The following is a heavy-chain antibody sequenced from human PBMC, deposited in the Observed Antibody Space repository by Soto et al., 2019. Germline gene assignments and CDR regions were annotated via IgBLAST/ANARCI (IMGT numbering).Heavy chain of an antibody. D-gene: IGHD2-2*01. V-gene: IGHV5-51*01. CDR3: ARYYCSSTSCSLGRYYYGMDV. J-gene: IGHJ6*02. Sequence: GESLKTSFKGSGYSFTNYWNGWVRQMPVKGLEWMGIIYPGDSDTRYSPSFQGQVTISADKSISTAYLQWSSLKASDTAMYYCARYYCSSTSCSLGRYYYGMDVWGQGTTVTVSS. CDR2: IYPGDSDT. CDR1: GYSFTNYW.